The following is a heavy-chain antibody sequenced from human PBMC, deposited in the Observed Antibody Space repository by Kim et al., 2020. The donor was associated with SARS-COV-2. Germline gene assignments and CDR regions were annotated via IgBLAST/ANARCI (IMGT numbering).Heavy chain of an antibody. Sequence: GGSLRLSCAASGFTFSSYSMTWVRQAPGKGPEWVASIRNEESKTYYVDSVKGRFTISRDNSKTSLYLQMNSLRAEDTAVYFCASYGGETELDCWGQGTLVTVSS. D-gene: IGHD3-16*01. V-gene: IGHV3-7*01. J-gene: IGHJ4*02. CDR3: ASYGGETELDC. CDR1: GFTFSSYS. CDR2: IRNEESKT.